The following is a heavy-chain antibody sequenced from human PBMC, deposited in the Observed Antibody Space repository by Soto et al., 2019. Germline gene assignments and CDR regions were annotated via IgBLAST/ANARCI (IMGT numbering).Heavy chain of an antibody. CDR2: INPATGAA. CDR1: GYPVTAYY. Sequence: QLHLVQSGAVVKKPGASVTVSCSASGYPVTAYYMHWVRQAPGRGLEGMGGINPATGAAKYTQTFQGWVPFTRAPSTSTVFMELSGLTSEDTAVFYCARGGGVGVAGSAAFEMWGQGTLVTVSS. CDR3: ARGGGVGVAGSAAFEM. J-gene: IGHJ3*02. D-gene: IGHD3-3*01. V-gene: IGHV1-2*04.